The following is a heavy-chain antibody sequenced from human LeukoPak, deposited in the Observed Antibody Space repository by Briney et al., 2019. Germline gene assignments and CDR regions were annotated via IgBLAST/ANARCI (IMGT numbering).Heavy chain of an antibody. V-gene: IGHV4-59*01. CDR2: IYYSGST. CDR1: GGSISTYY. J-gene: IGHJ1*01. Sequence: SETLSLTCTVSGGSISTYYWSWIRQPPGKGLEWIGYIYYSGSTNYNPSLKSRVTISVDTSKNQFSLKLSSVTAADTAVYYCATKHVAGPFQHWGQGTLVTASS. D-gene: IGHD6-19*01. CDR3: ATKHVAGPFQH.